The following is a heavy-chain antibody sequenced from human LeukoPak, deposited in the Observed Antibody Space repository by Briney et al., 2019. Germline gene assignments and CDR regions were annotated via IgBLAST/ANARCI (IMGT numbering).Heavy chain of an antibody. CDR2: INLNSGGT. V-gene: IGHV1-2*06. Sequence: GASVKVSCKASGYTFTGYYMHWVRQAPGQGLEWMGRINLNSGGTNYAQKFQGRVTMTGATSISTAYMGLSRLRSDDTAVYYCARGGRAVGDAFDIWGQGTMVTVSS. D-gene: IGHD4-23*01. CDR3: ARGGRAVGDAFDI. J-gene: IGHJ3*02. CDR1: GYTFTGYY.